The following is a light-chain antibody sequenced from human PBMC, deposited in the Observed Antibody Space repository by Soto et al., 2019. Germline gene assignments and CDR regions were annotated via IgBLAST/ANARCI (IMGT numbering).Light chain of an antibody. J-gene: IGLJ1*01. CDR2: EGN. V-gene: IGLV2-23*01. CDR3: CSYAGSNTYV. CDR1: SSDVGNYNL. Sequence: QSALTQPASVSGSPGQSITVLCTGTSSDVGNYNLVSWYQHHPGEAPQLIVYEGNKRPSGVSNRFSGFKSGNTASLTISGLQAEDEADYYCCSYAGSNTYVFGTGTKLTVL.